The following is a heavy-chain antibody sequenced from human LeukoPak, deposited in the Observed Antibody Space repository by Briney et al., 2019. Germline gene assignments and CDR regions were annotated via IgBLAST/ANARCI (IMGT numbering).Heavy chain of an antibody. CDR3: ARGPSIAAAGTAYYYYYGMDV. CDR1: GFTFSSYA. J-gene: IGHJ6*02. CDR2: IYSGGST. Sequence: GGSLRLSCAASGFTFSSYAMSWVRQAPGKGLEWVSVIYSGGSTYYADSVKGRFTISRDNSKNTLYLQMNSLRAEDTAVYYCARGPSIAAAGTAYYYYYGMDVWGQGTTVTVSS. D-gene: IGHD6-13*01. V-gene: IGHV3-53*01.